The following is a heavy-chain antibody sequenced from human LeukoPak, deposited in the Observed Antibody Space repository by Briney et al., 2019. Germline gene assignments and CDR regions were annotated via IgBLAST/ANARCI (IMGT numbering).Heavy chain of an antibody. CDR3: ARDFEQQSYYYYYGMDV. Sequence: PSETLSLTCTVSADSIGSYFWTWIRQPAGKGLEWIGRFHISGDTKYNPSLKGRVTMSMDTSKSQFSLRLNSVTAADSAVYYCARDFEQQSYYYYYGMDVWGQGTTVTVSS. CDR1: ADSIGSYF. CDR2: FHISGDT. D-gene: IGHD6-13*01. J-gene: IGHJ6*02. V-gene: IGHV4-4*07.